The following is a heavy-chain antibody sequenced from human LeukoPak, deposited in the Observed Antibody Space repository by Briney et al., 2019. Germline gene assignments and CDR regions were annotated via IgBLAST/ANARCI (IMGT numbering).Heavy chain of an antibody. CDR1: GCTISSYY. Sequence: SETLSLTCTVSGCTISSYYWSWIRQPPGKGLEWIGYIYYSSSTKYKPPLKSRVTISVDTSKNQYSLKLSSVTAADTAGYYCARGRFLDAFDIWGQGTMVTVSS. CDR2: IYYSSST. V-gene: IGHV4-59*01. J-gene: IGHJ3*02. D-gene: IGHD3-3*01. CDR3: ARGRFLDAFDI.